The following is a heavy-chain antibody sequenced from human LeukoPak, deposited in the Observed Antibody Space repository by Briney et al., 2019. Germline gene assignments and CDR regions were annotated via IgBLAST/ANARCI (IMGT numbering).Heavy chain of an antibody. CDR3: ARHDTAYNWSDP. D-gene: IGHD3-22*01. CDR1: GGSISSYY. CDR2: IYYSGNT. V-gene: IGHV4-59*08. J-gene: IGHJ5*02. Sequence: PSETLSLTCTVSGGSISSYYWSWIRQPPGKGLEWIGYIYYSGNTNYNPSLKSRVTISVDTSKAQFSLKLSSVTAADTAVYYCARHDTAYNWSDPCGQGTLVTVSS.